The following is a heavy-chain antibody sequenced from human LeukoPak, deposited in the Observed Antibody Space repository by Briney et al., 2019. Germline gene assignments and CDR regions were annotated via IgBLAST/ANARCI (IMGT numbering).Heavy chain of an antibody. CDR3: ARVTTTVTPMYWFDP. D-gene: IGHD4-17*01. J-gene: IGHJ5*02. Sequence: ASVKVSCKASRYTFIGCSMHWVRQAPGQGLEWMGWINPNSGGTNYAQKFQGRVTMTRDTSISTAYMELSRLRSDDTAVYYCARVTTTVTPMYWFDPWGQGTLVTVSS. CDR2: INPNSGGT. V-gene: IGHV1-2*02. CDR1: RYTFIGCS.